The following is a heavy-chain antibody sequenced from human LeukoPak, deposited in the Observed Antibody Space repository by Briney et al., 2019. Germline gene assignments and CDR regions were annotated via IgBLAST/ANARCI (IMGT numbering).Heavy chain of an antibody. CDR1: VFPFRRYA. J-gene: IGHJ3*02. CDR2: ISGSGSAT. D-gene: IGHD4-17*01. V-gene: IGHV3-23*01. CDR3: AKDQYGEAFDI. Sequence: GGSLRLSCAASVFPFRRYAMNWVPQAPGKGLEWVSAISGSGSATYYADSVKGRFTISRDNSKNTLYLQMNSLRAEDTAVYYCAKDQYGEAFDIWGPGTMVTVSS.